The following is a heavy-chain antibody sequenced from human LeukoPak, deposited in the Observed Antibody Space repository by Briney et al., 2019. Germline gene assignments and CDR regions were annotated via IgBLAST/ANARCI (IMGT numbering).Heavy chain of an antibody. J-gene: IGHJ2*01. D-gene: IGHD5/OR15-5a*01. CDR3: ARPVVSTITRNDWYFDL. V-gene: IGHV4-39*01. Sequence: PSETLPLTCTVSGGSISTPDSYWGWIRQPPGKGLEWIGNVFYSGTTSYNPSLKSRVTISVDTSKNQLSLKLNYVTAADTAMYYCARPVVSTITRNDWYFDLWGRGSLVTVSS. CDR1: GGSISTPDSY. CDR2: VFYSGTT.